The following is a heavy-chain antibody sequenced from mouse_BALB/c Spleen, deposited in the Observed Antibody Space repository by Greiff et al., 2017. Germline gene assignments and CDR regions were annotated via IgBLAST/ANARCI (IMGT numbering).Heavy chain of an antibody. J-gene: IGHJ4*01. CDR2: ISYDGSN. Sequence: EVKVEESGPGLVKPSQSLSLTCSVTGYSITSGYYWNWIRQFPGNKLEWMGYISYDGSNNYNPSLKNRISITRDTSKNQFFLKLNSVTTEDTATYHCARAPFITTGAMDYWGQGTSVTVSS. V-gene: IGHV3-6*02. D-gene: IGHD1-2*01. CDR3: ARAPFITTGAMDY. CDR1: GYSITSGYY.